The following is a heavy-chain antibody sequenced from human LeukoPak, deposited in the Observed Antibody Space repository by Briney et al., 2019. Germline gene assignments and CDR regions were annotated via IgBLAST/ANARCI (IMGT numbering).Heavy chain of an antibody. Sequence: SETLSLTCAVSGGSISSGGYSWSWIRQPPGKGLEWIGYIYHSGSTYYNPSLKSRVTISVGRSKNQFSLKLSSVTAADTAVYYCARHPEALFDYWGQGTLVTVSS. CDR1: GGSISSGGYS. CDR3: ARHPEALFDY. CDR2: IYHSGST. D-gene: IGHD1-14*01. V-gene: IGHV4-30-2*01. J-gene: IGHJ4*02.